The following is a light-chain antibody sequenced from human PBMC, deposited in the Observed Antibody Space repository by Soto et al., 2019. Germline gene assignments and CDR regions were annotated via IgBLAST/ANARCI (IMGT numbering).Light chain of an antibody. CDR1: NSDVGGYNY. V-gene: IGLV2-14*01. CDR2: DVS. CDR3: SSYSSSTTHVV. Sequence: QSALTQPASVSGSPGQSITISCTGTNSDVGGYNYVSWYQQHPGKAPKLMIYDVSNRPSGVSNRFSGSKSGNTASLTISGLAAEDEADYYCSSYSSSTTHVVFGGGTKVTVL. J-gene: IGLJ2*01.